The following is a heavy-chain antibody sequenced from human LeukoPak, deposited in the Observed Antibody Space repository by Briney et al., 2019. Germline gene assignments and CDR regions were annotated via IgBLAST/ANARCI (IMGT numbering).Heavy chain of an antibody. CDR3: AKDMRRAGGSRERVGATKEGADYDY. V-gene: IGHV3-9*01. J-gene: IGHJ4*02. CDR1: GFTFDDYA. Sequence: GGSLRLSCAASGFTFDDYAMHWVRQAPGKGLEWVSGISWNSGSIDYADSVRGRFTISRDNAKNSLYLQMNSLKTEDTAFYYCAKDMRRAGGSRERVGATKEGADYDYWGQGTLVTVSS. CDR2: ISWNSGSI. D-gene: IGHD1-26*01.